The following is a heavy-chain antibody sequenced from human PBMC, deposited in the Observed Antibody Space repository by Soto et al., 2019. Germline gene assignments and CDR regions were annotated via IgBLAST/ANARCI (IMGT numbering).Heavy chain of an antibody. CDR2: ISGSGGST. J-gene: IGHJ3*02. D-gene: IGHD3-16*01. Sequence: GESLKISCAASGFTFSSYAMSWVRQAPGKGLEWVSAISGSGGSTYYADSVKGRFTISRDNSKNTLYLQMNSLRAEDTAVYYCAEPFGTDAFDIWGQGTMVTVSS. CDR3: AEPFGTDAFDI. V-gene: IGHV3-23*01. CDR1: GFTFSSYA.